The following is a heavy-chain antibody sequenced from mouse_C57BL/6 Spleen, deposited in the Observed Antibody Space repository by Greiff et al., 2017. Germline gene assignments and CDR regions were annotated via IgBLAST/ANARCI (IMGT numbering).Heavy chain of an antibody. CDR3: ARKGDYDEYYFDY. V-gene: IGHV1-63*01. Sequence: QVQLQQSGAELVRPGTSVKMSCKASGYTFTNYWIGWAKQRPGHGLEWIGDIYPGGGYTNYNEKFKGKATLTADKSSSTAYMQFSSLTSEDSAIYYCARKGDYDEYYFDYWGQGTTLTVSS. CDR2: IYPGGGYT. J-gene: IGHJ2*01. CDR1: GYTFTNYW. D-gene: IGHD2-4*01.